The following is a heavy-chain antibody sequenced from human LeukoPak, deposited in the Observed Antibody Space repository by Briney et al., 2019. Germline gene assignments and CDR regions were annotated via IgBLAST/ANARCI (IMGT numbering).Heavy chain of an antibody. CDR3: ASLEGGQWLVGVFDY. CDR2: IYYSGST. D-gene: IGHD6-19*01. CDR1: GGSISSSSYY. J-gene: IGHJ4*02. V-gene: IGHV4-39*01. Sequence: SETLSLTCTVSGGSISSSSYYWGWIRQPPGKGLEWIGSIYYSGSTYYNPSLRSRVTISVDTSKNQFSLKLSSVTAADTAVYYCASLEGGQWLVGVFDYWGQGTLVTVSS.